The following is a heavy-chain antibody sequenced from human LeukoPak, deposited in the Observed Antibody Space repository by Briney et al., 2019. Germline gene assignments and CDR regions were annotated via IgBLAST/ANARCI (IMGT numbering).Heavy chain of an antibody. CDR2: INPSGGST. V-gene: IGHV1-46*01. CDR3: ARTEGRYSSGYYFDY. J-gene: IGHJ4*02. CDR1: GYTFTSYY. Sequence: GASVKVSCKASGYTFTSYYMHWVRQAPGQGLEWMGIINPSGGSTSYAQKFQGRVTMTRDTSTSTVYMELSSLRSEDTAVYYCARTEGRYSSGYYFDYWAREPWSPSPQ. D-gene: IGHD3-22*01.